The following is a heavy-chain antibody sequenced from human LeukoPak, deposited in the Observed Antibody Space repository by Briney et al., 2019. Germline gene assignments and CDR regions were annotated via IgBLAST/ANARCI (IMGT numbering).Heavy chain of an antibody. CDR1: GGSISSGGYY. D-gene: IGHD3-3*01. CDR2: IYYSGST. V-gene: IGHV4-31*03. J-gene: IGHJ4*02. Sequence: SETLSLTCTVSGGSISSGGYYWSWIRQHPGKGPEWIGYIYYSGSTHYNPSLKSRVTISVDRSKNQFSLKLSSVTAADTAVYYCAGGITIFGVAPLRYWGQGTLVTVSS. CDR3: AGGITIFGVAPLRY.